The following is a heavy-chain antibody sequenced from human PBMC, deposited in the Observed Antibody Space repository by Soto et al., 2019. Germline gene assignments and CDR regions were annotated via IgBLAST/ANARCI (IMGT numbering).Heavy chain of an antibody. J-gene: IGHJ5*02. CDR3: ASLAGAEGFGP. V-gene: IGHV3-53*02. CDR1: GFSVSNNY. Sequence: EVQLVETGGGWIQPGGSLRLSCAASGFSVSNNYMSWVSQAPGKGLEWVSIIHAGGSTYYADSVKGRFTISRDNSKNTVYLQMNGLRDEDTAMYYCASLAGAEGFGPWCQGTLVTVSS. CDR2: IHAGGST. D-gene: IGHD6-19*01.